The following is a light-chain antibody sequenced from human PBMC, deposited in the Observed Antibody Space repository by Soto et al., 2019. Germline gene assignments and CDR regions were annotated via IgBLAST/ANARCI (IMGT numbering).Light chain of an antibody. Sequence: VVKSSVGALSVKKGEGATLSCIASQGIGDPLSWYQHKPGQTPSLLIYDTSTRATGVPTMFSGSRSGAEFTLTINILQSEDFAVYYCQPSNNLPLTSAGVTNVDIK. V-gene: IGKV3-15*01. J-gene: IGKJ4*01. CDR1: QGIGDP. CDR3: QPSNNLPLT. CDR2: DTS.